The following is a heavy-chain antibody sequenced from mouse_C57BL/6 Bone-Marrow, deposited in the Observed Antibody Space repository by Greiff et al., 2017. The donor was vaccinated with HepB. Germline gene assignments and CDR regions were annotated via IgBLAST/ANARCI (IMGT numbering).Heavy chain of an antibody. Sequence: QVQLKQSGAELARPGASVKLSCKASGYTFTSYGISWVKQRTGQGLEWIGEIYPRSGNTYYNEKFKGKATLTADKSSSTAYMELRSLTSEDSAVYFCAREVLFTTVVATRFAYWGQGTLVTVSA. D-gene: IGHD1-1*01. J-gene: IGHJ3*01. V-gene: IGHV1-81*01. CDR2: IYPRSGNT. CDR1: GYTFTSYG. CDR3: AREVLFTTVVATRFAY.